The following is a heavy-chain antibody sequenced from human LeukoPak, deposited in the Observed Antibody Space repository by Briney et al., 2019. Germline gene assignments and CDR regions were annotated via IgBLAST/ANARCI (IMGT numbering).Heavy chain of an antibody. CDR2: INPSGGST. J-gene: IGHJ4*02. CDR1: GYTFTSYY. Sequence: ASVKVSCKASGYTFTSYYMHWVRQAPGQGLEWMGIINPSGGSTSYAQKFQGRVTMTRNTSIRTANMELSRLRYEDTGVYYCARGVGGGLGYSYWGQGTPVTGSS. V-gene: IGHV1-46*01. CDR3: ARGVGGGLGYSY. D-gene: IGHD3-16*01.